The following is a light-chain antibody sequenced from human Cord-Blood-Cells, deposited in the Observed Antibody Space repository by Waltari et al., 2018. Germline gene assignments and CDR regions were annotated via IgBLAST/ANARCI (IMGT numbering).Light chain of an antibody. Sequence: NFMLTQPHPVSASPGKTLTLSCTGSSCSLATHYLPPSQQRPGSATTTVIYEDNQRPSGVPDRFSGSIDSSSNSASLSISGLKTEDEADYYCQSYDSSNWVFGGGTKLTVL. J-gene: IGLJ3*02. CDR3: QSYDSSNWV. V-gene: IGLV6-57*02. CDR2: EDN. CDR1: SCSLATHY.